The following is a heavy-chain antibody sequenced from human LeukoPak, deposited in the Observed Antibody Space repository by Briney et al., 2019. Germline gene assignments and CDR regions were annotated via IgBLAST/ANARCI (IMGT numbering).Heavy chain of an antibody. CDR1: GYTLTDHD. D-gene: IGHD2-2*01. Sequence: ASVKVSCKASGYTLTDHDIHWVRQAPGQRLEWMGWINPGNGNTKYSQKFQGRVTITRDTSTSTAYMELRSLRSDDTAVYYCARWDLGVPAAINWFDPWGQGTLVTVSS. J-gene: IGHJ5*02. V-gene: IGHV1-3*01. CDR2: INPGNGNT. CDR3: ARWDLGVPAAINWFDP.